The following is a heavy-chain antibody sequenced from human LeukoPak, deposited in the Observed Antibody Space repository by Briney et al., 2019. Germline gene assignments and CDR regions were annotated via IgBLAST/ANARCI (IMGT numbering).Heavy chain of an antibody. Sequence: GGSLRLSCATSGSTFSSYAMSWVRQAPGKGLEWVSAISGSGGSTYYADSVKGRFTISRDNSKNTLYLQMNSLRAEDTAVYYCANEFRYGPFDYWGQGTLVTVSS. CDR1: GSTFSSYA. CDR2: ISGSGGST. CDR3: ANEFRYGPFDY. J-gene: IGHJ4*02. V-gene: IGHV3-23*01. D-gene: IGHD3-10*01.